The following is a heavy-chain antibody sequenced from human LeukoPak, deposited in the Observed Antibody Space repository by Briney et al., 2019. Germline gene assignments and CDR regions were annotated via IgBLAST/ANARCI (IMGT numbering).Heavy chain of an antibody. CDR1: GVTFSSYG. CDR3: ARDPGLYGDYVDGYFDY. V-gene: IGHV3-53*01. Sequence: GGSLRLSCAASGVTFSSYGMHWVRQAPGKGLEWVSVINSGGSTYYADSVKGRFTISRDNSKNTLYLQMNSLRAEDTAVYYCARDPGLYGDYVDGYFDYWGQGTLVTVSS. D-gene: IGHD4-17*01. J-gene: IGHJ4*02. CDR2: INSGGST.